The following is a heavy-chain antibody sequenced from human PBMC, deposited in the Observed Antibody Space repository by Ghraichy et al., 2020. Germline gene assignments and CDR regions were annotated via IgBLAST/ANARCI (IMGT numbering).Heavy chain of an antibody. CDR3: AKVLQVRGEHHSYYYGMDV. CDR1: GFTFSNYA. CDR2: ISNSGANT. V-gene: IGHV3-23*01. J-gene: IGHJ6*02. D-gene: IGHD3-10*01. Sequence: GESLNISCAVSGFTFSNYAMSWVRQAPGKGLEWVSTISNSGANTYSADSVKGRFTISRDNSRNTSYLQMNTLRAEDTAIYYCAKVLQVRGEHHSYYYGMDVWGQGTTVSVSS.